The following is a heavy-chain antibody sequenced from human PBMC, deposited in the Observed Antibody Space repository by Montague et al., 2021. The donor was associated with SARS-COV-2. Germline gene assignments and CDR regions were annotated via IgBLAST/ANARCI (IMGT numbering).Heavy chain of an antibody. J-gene: IGHJ5*02. CDR2: VYYSRSS. D-gene: IGHD6-25*01. V-gene: IGHV4-59*02. CDR1: GDSVSHDF. Sequence: SETLSLTCTVSGDSVSHDFWTWIRQPPGKGLEWIGYVYYSRSSSYNPSLRGRVSIAVDTSENQFSLRLSTVTAADTAVYYCARDGYSSGWNGLHWFDPWGQGTLVTVSS. CDR3: ARDGYSSGWNGLHWFDP.